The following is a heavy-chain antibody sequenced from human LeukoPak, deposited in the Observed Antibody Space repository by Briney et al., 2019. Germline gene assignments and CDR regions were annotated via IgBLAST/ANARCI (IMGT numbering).Heavy chain of an antibody. D-gene: IGHD1-14*01. V-gene: IGHV3-66*01. Sequence: GGSLRLSCAASGFTVSSNYMSWVRQAPGKGLEWVSVIYSGGSTYYADSVKGRFTISRDNSKNTLYLQMNSLRAEDTAVYYCAKSTYRTASLFDYWGQGTLVTVSS. CDR1: GFTVSSNY. CDR3: AKSTYRTASLFDY. J-gene: IGHJ4*02. CDR2: IYSGGST.